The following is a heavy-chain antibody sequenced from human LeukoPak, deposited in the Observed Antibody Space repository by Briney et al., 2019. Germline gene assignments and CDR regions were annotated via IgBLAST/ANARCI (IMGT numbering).Heavy chain of an antibody. V-gene: IGHV3-30*02. CDR1: GFTFSSYW. Sequence: GGSLRLSCAASGFTFSSYWLSWVRQAPGKGLEGVAFIRYDGSNKYYADSVKGRFTISRDNSKNTLYLQMNSLRAEDTAVYYCAKETYDILSGYYNPYYYYYMDVWGKGTTVTISS. CDR2: IRYDGSNK. CDR3: AKETYDILSGYYNPYYYYYMDV. J-gene: IGHJ6*03. D-gene: IGHD3-9*01.